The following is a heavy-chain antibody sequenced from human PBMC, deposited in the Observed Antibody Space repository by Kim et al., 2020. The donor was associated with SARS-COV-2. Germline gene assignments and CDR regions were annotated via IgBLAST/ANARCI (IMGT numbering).Heavy chain of an antibody. Sequence: GKGRFTISRDNSKNTLYLQMNSLRAEDTAVYYCAKAYCGGDCYSLAFDIWGQGTMVTVSS. CDR3: AKAYCGGDCYSLAFDI. V-gene: IGHV3-23*01. D-gene: IGHD2-21*02. J-gene: IGHJ3*02.